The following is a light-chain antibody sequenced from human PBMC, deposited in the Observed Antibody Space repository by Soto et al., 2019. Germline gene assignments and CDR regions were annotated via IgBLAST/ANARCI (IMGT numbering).Light chain of an antibody. CDR3: CSYTSSSTYV. CDR1: SSDVGAYNY. J-gene: IGLJ1*01. CDR2: DVT. V-gene: IGLV2-14*01. Sequence: QSALTQPASVSGSPGQSITISGTGTSSDVGAYNYVSWFQQHPGKAPKLMIYDVTNRPSGVSNRFSGSKSGNTASLTISGLQAEDEADYYCCSYTSSSTYVFGTGTKVTVL.